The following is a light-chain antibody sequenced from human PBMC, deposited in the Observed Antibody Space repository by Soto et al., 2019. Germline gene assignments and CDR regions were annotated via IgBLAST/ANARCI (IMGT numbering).Light chain of an antibody. CDR3: QQRSHWPRT. J-gene: IGKJ2*01. V-gene: IGKV3-11*01. CDR1: QSVRSY. CDR2: DAS. Sequence: EIVLTQSPATLSLSPGERATHSCRASQSVRSYLAWYQQKPGQAPRLLIYDASNRATGIPARFSGSGSGTDFTLTVNSLEPEDFAVYYCQQRSHWPRTFGQGTKLEIK.